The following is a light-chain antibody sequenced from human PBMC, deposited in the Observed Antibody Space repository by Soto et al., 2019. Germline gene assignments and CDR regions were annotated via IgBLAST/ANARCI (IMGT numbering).Light chain of an antibody. CDR3: QQTYSNPRT. Sequence: DIQMTQSPSSLSASVGDRVTITCRASQSIRTYLNWYQQKPGKAPKFLIYAASTLQSGVPSRFSGSGSGTDFPLTISSLPPEDFATYYCQQTYSNPRTFGQGTKVEIK. J-gene: IGKJ1*01. CDR1: QSIRTY. CDR2: AAS. V-gene: IGKV1-39*01.